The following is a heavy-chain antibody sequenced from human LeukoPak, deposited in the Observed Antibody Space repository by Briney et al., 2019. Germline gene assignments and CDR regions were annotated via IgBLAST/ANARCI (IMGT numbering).Heavy chain of an antibody. J-gene: IGHJ4*02. D-gene: IGHD6-25*01. Sequence: SETLFLTCKVSGGSISSSSYYWGWIRQPPGKGLEWIGSIYYSGTTYYNPSLKSRITISVDTSKNQFSLKLSSVTAADTAVYFCARDKSIAASGTFDYWGQGSLVTVSS. CDR2: IYYSGTT. V-gene: IGHV4-39*07. CDR3: ARDKSIAASGTFDY. CDR1: GGSISSSSYY.